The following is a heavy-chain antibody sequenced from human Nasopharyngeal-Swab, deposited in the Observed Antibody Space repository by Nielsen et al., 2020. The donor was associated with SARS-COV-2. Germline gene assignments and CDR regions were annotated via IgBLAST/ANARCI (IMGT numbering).Heavy chain of an antibody. CDR2: INHSGST. J-gene: IGHJ4*02. V-gene: IGHV4-34*01. CDR3: ARGWGYSSSWYGVFDY. CDR1: GGSFSGYY. D-gene: IGHD6-13*01. Sequence: SETLSPTCAVYGGSFSGYYWSWIRQPPGKGLEWIGEINHSGSTNYNPSLKSRVTISVDTSKTQFSLKLSSVTAADTAVYYCARGWGYSSSWYGVFDYWGQGTLVTVSS.